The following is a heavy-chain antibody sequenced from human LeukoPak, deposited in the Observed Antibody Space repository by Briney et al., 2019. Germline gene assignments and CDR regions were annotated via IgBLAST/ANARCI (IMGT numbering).Heavy chain of an antibody. D-gene: IGHD1-26*01. V-gene: IGHV3-23*01. CDR3: AKDSGGTPDSSDAFDI. J-gene: IGHJ3*02. CDR1: GFTFSSYA. CDR2: ISGSGGST. Sequence: PGGSLRLSCAASGFTFSSYATSWVRQAPGKGLEWVSGISGSGGSTYYADSVKGRFSISRDNSKNSLYLQMNSLRTEDTALYYCAKDSGGTPDSSDAFDIWGQGTMVTVSS.